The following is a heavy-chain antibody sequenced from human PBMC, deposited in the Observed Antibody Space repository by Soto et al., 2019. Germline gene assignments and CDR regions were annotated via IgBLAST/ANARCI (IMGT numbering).Heavy chain of an antibody. J-gene: IGHJ5*02. CDR3: SKDSFFGYSYGDA. Sequence: VQLLESGGGLVQPGGSLRLSCAASGFTFKNYAMSWVRQAPGKGLEWISSISASAGSTYYADSVKGRFTISRDNSKNTLFLQMNGLRAEDTAVYFCSKDSFFGYSYGDAWGLGALVTVSS. CDR2: ISASAGST. D-gene: IGHD5-18*01. CDR1: GFTFKNYA. V-gene: IGHV3-23*01.